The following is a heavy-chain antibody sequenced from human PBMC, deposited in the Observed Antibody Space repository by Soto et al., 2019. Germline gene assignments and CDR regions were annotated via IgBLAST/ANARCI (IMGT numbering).Heavy chain of an antibody. CDR3: AKDLGPYYYDSSGYSAEYFQH. Sequence: PGGSLRLSCAASGFTFSSYAMSWVRQAPGKGLEWVSAISGSGGSTYYADSVKGRFTISRDNSKNTLYLQMNSLRAEDTAVYYCAKDLGPYYYDSSGYSAEYFQHWGQGTLVTVSS. D-gene: IGHD3-22*01. CDR1: GFTFSSYA. V-gene: IGHV3-23*01. CDR2: ISGSGGST. J-gene: IGHJ1*01.